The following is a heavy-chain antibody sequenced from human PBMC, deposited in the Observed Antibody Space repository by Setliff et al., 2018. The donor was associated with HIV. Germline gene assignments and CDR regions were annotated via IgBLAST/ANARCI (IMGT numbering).Heavy chain of an antibody. Sequence: GESLKISCRASGYTFTNYWIGWVRQMPGKGLEWIGVIYPGDSVTRYGPSFQGQVFISADRSITTAYLEWSSLKPSDTAMYYCIRRRRAPGTEDLEAVRGQGTLVTVSS. CDR3: IRRRRAPGTEDLEAV. CDR1: GYTFTNYW. J-gene: IGHJ4*02. D-gene: IGHD1-26*01. V-gene: IGHV5-51*01. CDR2: IYPGDSVT.